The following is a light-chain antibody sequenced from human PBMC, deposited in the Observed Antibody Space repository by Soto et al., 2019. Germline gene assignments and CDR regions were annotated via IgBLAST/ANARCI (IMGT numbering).Light chain of an antibody. J-gene: IGKJ5*01. Sequence: DVVMTQSTLSLPVTLGQPASISCRSSQSLVSSDGNTYLNWFQQRPGQSPRRLISKVSDRDSGVPDRFSGSGSGTDFTLKISRVEAEDVGVYYCMQGTHWPITFGQGTRLEIK. CDR2: KVS. CDR3: MQGTHWPIT. CDR1: QSLVSSDGNTY. V-gene: IGKV2-30*01.